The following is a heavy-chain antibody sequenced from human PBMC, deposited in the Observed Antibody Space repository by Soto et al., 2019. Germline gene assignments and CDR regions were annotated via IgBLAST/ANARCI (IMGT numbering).Heavy chain of an antibody. V-gene: IGHV4-59*01. Sequence: PSETLSLTCTVSGGSISSYYWSWILQPPWKGLEWIGYIYYSGSTNYNPSLKSRVTISVDTSKNQFSLKLSSVTAADTAVYYCARTDIVVVPAAYSLDVWGKGTTVTVSS. CDR3: ARTDIVVVPAAYSLDV. D-gene: IGHD2-2*01. CDR1: GGSISSYY. J-gene: IGHJ6*04. CDR2: IYYSGST.